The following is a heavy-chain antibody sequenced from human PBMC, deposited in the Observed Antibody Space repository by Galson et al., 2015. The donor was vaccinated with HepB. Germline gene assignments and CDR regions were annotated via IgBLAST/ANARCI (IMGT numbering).Heavy chain of an antibody. CDR3: ARGPYCSSPSCYGTIPFDY. CDR2: ISSNGGST. D-gene: IGHD2-2*01. J-gene: IGHJ4*02. CDR1: GFTFSSYA. Sequence: SLRLSCAASGFTFSSYAMHWVRQAPGKGLEYVSAISSNGGSTYYANSVKGRFTISRDNSKNTLYLQMGSLRAEDMAVYYCARGPYCSSPSCYGTIPFDYWGQGTRVTVSS. V-gene: IGHV3-64*01.